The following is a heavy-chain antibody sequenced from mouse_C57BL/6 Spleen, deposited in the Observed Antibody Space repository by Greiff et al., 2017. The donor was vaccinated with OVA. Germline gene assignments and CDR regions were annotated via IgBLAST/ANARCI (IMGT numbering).Heavy chain of an antibody. J-gene: IGHJ3*01. Sequence: QVQLQQPGAELVMPGASVKLSCKASGYTFTGYWMHWVKQRPGQGLEWIGEIDPSDSYTNYNQKFKGKSTLTVDKSSSTAYMQLSSLTSEDSAVYYCARSDYGSSLAYWGQGTLVTVSA. V-gene: IGHV1-69*01. D-gene: IGHD1-1*01. CDR3: ARSDYGSSLAY. CDR1: GYTFTGYW. CDR2: IDPSDSYT.